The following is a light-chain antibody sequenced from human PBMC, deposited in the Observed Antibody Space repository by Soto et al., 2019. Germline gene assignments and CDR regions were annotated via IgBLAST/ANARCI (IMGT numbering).Light chain of an antibody. CDR1: QRIFYSSNNKNY. CDR2: WAS. Sequence: DIVMTQSPDSLAVSLGERATINCKSSQRIFYSSNNKNYLAWFQQKPGQPPKLLIYWASTRESGVPDRFSGSGSGTDFTLTISGLQAEDVAVYYCQQYYSAPTWTFGQGTKVDIK. CDR3: QQYYSAPTWT. V-gene: IGKV4-1*01. J-gene: IGKJ1*01.